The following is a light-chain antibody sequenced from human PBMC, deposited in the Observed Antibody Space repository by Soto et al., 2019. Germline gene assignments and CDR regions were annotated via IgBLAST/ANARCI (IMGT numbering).Light chain of an antibody. J-gene: IGKJ1*01. CDR1: QSVSSNY. CDR3: QQYGSSPTWT. Sequence: ESVLTRSPGTLSLSPGERATLSCRASQSVSSNYLAWYQQKPGQAPRLLIYGASTRATGIPDRFSASGSGTDFTLTISRLEPEDSAVYYCQQYGSSPTWTFGQGTKVEIK. CDR2: GAS. V-gene: IGKV3-20*01.